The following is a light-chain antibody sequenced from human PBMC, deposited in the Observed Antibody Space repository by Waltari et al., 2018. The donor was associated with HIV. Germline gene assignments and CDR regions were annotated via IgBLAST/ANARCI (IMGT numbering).Light chain of an antibody. CDR2: ENI. V-gene: IGLV1-40*01. J-gene: IGLJ2*01. CDR1: SSNIGASYD. Sequence: QSVLTQPPSVSGAPGQRVTLSCSGGSSNIGASYDVHWYQQFPGTAPRLLIYENINRPSGVPDRFSGSKSGTSASLAITGLQTEDEATYYCQSYDKSLTGFVVFGGGTKLTVL. CDR3: QSYDKSLTGFVV.